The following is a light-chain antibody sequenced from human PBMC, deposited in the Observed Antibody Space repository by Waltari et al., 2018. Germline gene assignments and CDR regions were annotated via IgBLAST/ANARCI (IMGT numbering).Light chain of an antibody. CDR3: QQLNSYWCT. V-gene: IGKV1-9*01. J-gene: IGKJ1*01. Sequence: IHLTQSPSSLSASVGDRVTITCRASQGISSHLAWYQQKPGKDPKLLIYAASPLPSGVPSRFSGIGSGTAFTLTISSLQPEDFATYSCQQLNSYWCTFGQGTKLEMK. CDR2: AAS. CDR1: QGISSH.